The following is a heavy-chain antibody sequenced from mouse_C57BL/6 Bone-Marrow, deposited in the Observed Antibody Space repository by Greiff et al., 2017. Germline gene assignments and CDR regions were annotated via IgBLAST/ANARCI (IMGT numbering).Heavy chain of an antibody. CDR3: ARVEFYGSRGDWYFDV. Sequence: VKLMESGPELVKPGASVKLSCKASGYTFTSYDINSVKQRPGQGLEWIGWIYPRDGSTKYNEKFKGKATLTVDTSSSTAYMELHSLTSEDSAVYFCARVEFYGSRGDWYFDVWGTGTTVTVSS. J-gene: IGHJ1*03. CDR2: IYPRDGST. CDR1: GYTFTSYD. D-gene: IGHD1-1*01. V-gene: IGHV1-85*01.